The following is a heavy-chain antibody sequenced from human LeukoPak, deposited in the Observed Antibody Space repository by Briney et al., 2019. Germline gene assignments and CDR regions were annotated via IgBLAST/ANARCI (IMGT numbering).Heavy chain of an antibody. CDR1: GFTFSSYW. J-gene: IGHJ5*02. CDR3: ARDLDYGALDP. CDR2: INPDGSQT. V-gene: IGHV3-7*01. Sequence: GESLRLSCAASGFTFSSYWMNWVRQAPGKGLEWVALINPDGSQTNYVDSVKGRLTISRDNAENSLYLQMNSLRAEDTAVYYCARDLDYGALDPWGQGTLVTVSS. D-gene: IGHD4-17*01.